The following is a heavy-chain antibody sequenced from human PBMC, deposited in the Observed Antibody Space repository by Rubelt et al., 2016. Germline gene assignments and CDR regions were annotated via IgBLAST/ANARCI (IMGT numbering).Heavy chain of an antibody. CDR3: ARGTTDDFDY. D-gene: IGHD4-17*01. J-gene: IGHJ4*02. CDR1: GYTFTSYG. CDR2: ISAYDGNT. Sequence: QVQLVQSGAEVKKPGASVKVSCKASGYTFTSYGISWVRQAPGQGLEWMGWISAYDGNTNLARRVQGRVTMTTDTSTSVAYMERRSLRSDCTAVYYGARGTTDDFDYWGQGTLVTVSS. V-gene: IGHV1-18*01.